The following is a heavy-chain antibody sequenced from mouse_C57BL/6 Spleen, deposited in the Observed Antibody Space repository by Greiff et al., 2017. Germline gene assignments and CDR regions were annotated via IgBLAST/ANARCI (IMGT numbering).Heavy chain of an antibody. J-gene: IGHJ4*01. CDR3: ARKAYYYGSTSDAMDY. V-gene: IGHV1-20*01. CDR1: GYSFTGYF. D-gene: IGHD1-1*01. CDR2: INPYNGDT. Sequence: EVQLQESGPELVKPGDSVKISCKASGYSFTGYFMNWVMQSHGKSLEWIGRINPYNGDTFYNQKFKGKATLTVDKSSSTAHMELRSLTSEDSAVYYCARKAYYYGSTSDAMDYWGQGTSVTVSS.